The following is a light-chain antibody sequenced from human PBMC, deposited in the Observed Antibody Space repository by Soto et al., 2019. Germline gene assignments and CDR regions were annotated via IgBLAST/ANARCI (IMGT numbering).Light chain of an antibody. J-gene: IGKJ1*01. CDR3: QQYNNWTET. Sequence: EIVMTQSPATLSVSPGERATLSCRASQSVSNNLAWYQQKPGQAPRLLIYGASTRATGIPARFSGSGSRTDFTLTISSLQSEDFAVYYCQQYNNWTETFGQGTKVDIK. CDR2: GAS. CDR1: QSVSNN. V-gene: IGKV3-15*01.